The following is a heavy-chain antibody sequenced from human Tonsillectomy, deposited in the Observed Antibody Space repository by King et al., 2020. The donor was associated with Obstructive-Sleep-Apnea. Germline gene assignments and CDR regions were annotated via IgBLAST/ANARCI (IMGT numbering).Heavy chain of an antibody. CDR3: ARDYLDIAMVTGVGGFDY. Sequence: VQLVESGGGVVQPGRSLRLSCAASGFTFSSYAMHWVRQAPGKGLEWVAVISYDGSNKYYADSVKGRFTISRDNSKNTLYLQMNSLRAEDTAVYYCARDYLDIAMVTGVGGFDYWGQGTLVTVSS. J-gene: IGHJ4*02. V-gene: IGHV3-30-3*01. CDR1: GFTFSSYA. D-gene: IGHD5-18*01. CDR2: ISYDGSNK.